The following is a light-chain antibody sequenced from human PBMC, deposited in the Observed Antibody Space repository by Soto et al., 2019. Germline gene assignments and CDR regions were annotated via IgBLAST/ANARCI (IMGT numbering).Light chain of an antibody. CDR3: HKGYSFRIN. V-gene: IGKV1-12*01. Sequence: DIQMTQSPSSVSASVGARVTITCRASQGVTNGLAWYQQKPGKSPKLLIYAASTLQSGVPSRFISSGSGTDFTLSISSVQPEYISTYYGHKGYSFRINFGGGTKVEN. J-gene: IGKJ4*01. CDR2: AAS. CDR1: QGVTNG.